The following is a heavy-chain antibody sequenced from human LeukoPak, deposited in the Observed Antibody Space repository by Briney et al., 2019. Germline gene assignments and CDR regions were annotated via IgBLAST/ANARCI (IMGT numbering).Heavy chain of an antibody. J-gene: IGHJ6*03. CDR1: GYTFTSYD. Sequence: GASVKVSCKASGYTFTSYDINWVRQATGQGLEWMRWMTPNTGNAGYAQKFQGRVTITRNTSISTAYMELSSLRSEDTAVYYCARQAEDFWSGYYSVSSRDYYYYYMDVWGKGTTVTVSS. CDR2: MTPNTGNA. CDR3: ARQAEDFWSGYYSVSSRDYYYYYMDV. V-gene: IGHV1-8*03. D-gene: IGHD3-3*01.